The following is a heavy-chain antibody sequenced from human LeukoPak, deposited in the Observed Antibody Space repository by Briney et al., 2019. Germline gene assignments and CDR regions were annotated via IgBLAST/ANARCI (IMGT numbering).Heavy chain of an antibody. D-gene: IGHD3-3*01. CDR3: ARLGSTIFGVVTNWFDP. J-gene: IGHJ5*02. V-gene: IGHV4-38-2*01. CDR2: MYHSGST. CDR1: GYSIGSGYY. Sequence: SETLSLTCAVSGYSIGSGYYWGWIRQPPGKGLEWIGSMYHSGSTYYNPSLKSRVTISVDTSKNQFSLKLSSATAADTAVYYCARLGSTIFGVVTNWFDPWGQGTLVTVSS.